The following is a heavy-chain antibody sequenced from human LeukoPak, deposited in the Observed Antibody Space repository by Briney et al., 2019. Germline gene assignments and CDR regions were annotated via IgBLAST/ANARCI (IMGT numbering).Heavy chain of an antibody. D-gene: IGHD6-13*01. CDR1: AFTFSSNA. Sequence: VGSLRLSCAASAFTFSSNAMTWVRQAPGQGLEWVSSISETSSHTFYADSVKGRFTISRDNTKNTLFLQMNSLRVEDTAMYYCAKDFSSSWQFDPWGQGTLVTVSS. V-gene: IGHV3-23*01. CDR3: AKDFSSSWQFDP. J-gene: IGHJ5*02. CDR2: ISETSSHT.